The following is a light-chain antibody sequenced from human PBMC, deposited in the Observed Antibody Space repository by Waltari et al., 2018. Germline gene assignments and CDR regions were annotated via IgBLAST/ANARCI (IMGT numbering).Light chain of an antibody. V-gene: IGKV4-1*01. Sequence: DTVMTQSPDSLAVSLGERATINCKSNQSVLYNSNNKNFLAWYQHKAGQPPKLLIYWASTRESGVPDRFSGSGSGTDFTLTISTLQAEDVAVYYCQQYYSTPYTFGQGTKLEIK. CDR3: QQYYSTPYT. J-gene: IGKJ2*01. CDR2: WAS. CDR1: QSVLYNSNNKNF.